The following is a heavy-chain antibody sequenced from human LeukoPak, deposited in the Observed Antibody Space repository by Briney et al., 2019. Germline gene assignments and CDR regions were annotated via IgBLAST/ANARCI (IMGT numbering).Heavy chain of an antibody. CDR3: AIDCSSTSCLNYYYYRMDV. J-gene: IGHJ6*04. V-gene: IGHV1-69*13. CDR1: GGTFSSYA. Sequence: SVKVSCKASGGTFSSYAISWVRQAPGQGLEWMGGIIPIFGTANYAQKFQGRVTITADESTSTAYIELSSLRSEDTVVYYCAIDCSSTSCLNYYYYRMDVWGKETTVTVSS. CDR2: IIPIFGTA. D-gene: IGHD2-2*01.